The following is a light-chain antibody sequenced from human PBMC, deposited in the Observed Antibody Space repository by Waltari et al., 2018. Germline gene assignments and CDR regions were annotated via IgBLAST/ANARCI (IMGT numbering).Light chain of an antibody. CDR3: QQYITSPVT. J-gene: IGKJ5*01. CDR1: QSVMYSSNNKDY. V-gene: IGKV4-1*01. CDR2: WAS. Sequence: DIVMTQSPDSLAVSLGERATIRCQSSQSVMYSSNNKDYLAWYQQKPGQPPKLLIYWASTRESGVPDRFSGSGSATNFTLTISSLQAEDVAVYWCQQYITSPVTFGQGTRLEIK.